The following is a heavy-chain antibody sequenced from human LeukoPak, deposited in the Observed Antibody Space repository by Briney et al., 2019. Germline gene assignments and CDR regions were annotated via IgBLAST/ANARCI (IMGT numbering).Heavy chain of an antibody. D-gene: IGHD1-26*01. CDR2: IKQDGSDN. CDR3: ARDTGSFDY. V-gene: IGHV3-7*01. J-gene: IGHJ4*02. CDR1: GFTFSTFW. Sequence: PGGSLRLSCVASGFTFSTFWMNWVRQAPGKGLEWVANIKQDGSDNYYADSVKGRFTISRDNAKHSLYIQMNSLRAEDTAVYYCARDTGSFDYWGQGALVTVSS.